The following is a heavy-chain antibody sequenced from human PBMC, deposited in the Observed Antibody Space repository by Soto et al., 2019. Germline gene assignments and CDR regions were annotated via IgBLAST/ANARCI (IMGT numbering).Heavy chain of an antibody. CDR2: INGDGSST. D-gene: IGHD3-10*02. V-gene: IGHV3-74*01. Sequence: EVQLVESGGGLVQPGGSLTLSCAASGFAFTTYWFHWVRQGPGKGLVWVSRINGDGSSTWYADSVKGRLTISRDNAKNTLYLQMNSLIAEETAVYYCARGMLGRGLRTPDHWGQGTLVTVSS. J-gene: IGHJ4*02. CDR3: ARGMLGRGLRTPDH. CDR1: GFAFTTYW.